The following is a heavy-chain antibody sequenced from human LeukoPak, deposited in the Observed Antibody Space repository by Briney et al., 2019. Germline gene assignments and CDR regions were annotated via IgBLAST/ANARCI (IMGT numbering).Heavy chain of an antibody. CDR3: ASHYDFWSDYPYYFDY. V-gene: IGHV3-48*01. CDR2: ISDSSSAM. Sequence: PGGSLRLSCAASGFTFSSYSMNWVRQAPGKGLEWVSYISDSSSAMYYADSVKGRFTISRDNSKNTLYLQMNSLRAEDTAVYYCASHYDFWSDYPYYFDYWGPGTLVTVSS. CDR1: GFTFSSYS. J-gene: IGHJ4*02. D-gene: IGHD3-3*01.